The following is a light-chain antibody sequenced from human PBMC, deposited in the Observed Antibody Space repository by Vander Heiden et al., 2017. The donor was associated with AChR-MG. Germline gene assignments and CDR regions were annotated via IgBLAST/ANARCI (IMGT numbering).Light chain of an antibody. CDR1: SSDVGSYNL. J-gene: IGLJ3*02. Sequence: QSALTQPASVSGSPGQPITISCTGTSSDVGSYNLVSWYQQHPGTAPKVMIYEVTKRPSGVFNRFSGSKSGNTASLTISGLQAEDEADYYCCSYAGGTTWVFGGGTRLTVL. CDR2: EVT. CDR3: CSYAGGTTWV. V-gene: IGLV2-23*02.